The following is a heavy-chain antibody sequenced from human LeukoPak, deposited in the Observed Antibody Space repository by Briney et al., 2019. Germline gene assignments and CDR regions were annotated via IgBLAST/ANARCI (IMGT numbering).Heavy chain of an antibody. D-gene: IGHD2-2*01. CDR1: GGTFSSYA. J-gene: IGHJ6*03. Sequence: ASVRVSCKASGGTFSSYAISWVRQAPGQGLEWMGRIIPILGIANYAQKFQGRVTITADESTSTAYMELSSLRSEDTAVYYCARGTPRGIVVVPAATTGMRGYYMDVWGKGTTVTVSS. CDR3: ARGTPRGIVVVPAATTGMRGYYMDV. CDR2: IIPILGIA. V-gene: IGHV1-69*04.